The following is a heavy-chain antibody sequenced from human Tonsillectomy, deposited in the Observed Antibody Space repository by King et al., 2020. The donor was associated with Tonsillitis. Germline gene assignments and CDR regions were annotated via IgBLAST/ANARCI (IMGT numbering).Heavy chain of an antibody. J-gene: IGHJ6*03. Sequence: VQLVESGAEVKKPGESLRISCKGSGYSFTSYWISWVRQMPGKGLEWMGRIDPSDSYTNYSPSFQGHVTISADKSISTAYMQWSSLKASDTDMYYCARMDTPSFYYYNYMDVWGKGTTVTVSS. V-gene: IGHV5-10-1*03. CDR1: GYSFTSYW. CDR2: IDPSDSYT. D-gene: IGHD5-18*01. CDR3: ARMDTPSFYYYNYMDV.